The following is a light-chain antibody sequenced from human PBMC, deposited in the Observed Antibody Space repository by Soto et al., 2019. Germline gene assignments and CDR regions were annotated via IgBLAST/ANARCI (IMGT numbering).Light chain of an antibody. V-gene: IGLV2-8*01. J-gene: IGLJ2*01. CDR1: SSDVGGYNY. Sequence: QPALTQPPSASGSPGQSVTISCTGTSSDVGGYNYVSWYQHHPGKAPKLMISEVSKRPSGVPDRFSGSKSGNTASLTVSGLQAEDEADYYCSSFAGNNNLVFGGGTKLTVL. CDR2: EVS. CDR3: SSFAGNNNLV.